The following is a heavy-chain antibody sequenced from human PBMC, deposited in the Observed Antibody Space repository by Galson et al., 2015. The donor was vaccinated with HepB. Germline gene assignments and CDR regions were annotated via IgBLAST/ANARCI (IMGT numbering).Heavy chain of an antibody. Sequence: CAISGDSVSSNSAAWNWIRQSPSRGLEWLGRTCYRSKWYNDYAVSVKSRITINPDTSKNQFSLQLNSVTPEDTAVYYCARDMGPGIAVAQLRNWFDPWGQGTLVTVSS. CDR1: GDSVSSNSAA. D-gene: IGHD6-19*01. CDR3: ARDMGPGIAVAQLRNWFDP. V-gene: IGHV6-1*01. CDR2: TCYRSKWYN. J-gene: IGHJ5*02.